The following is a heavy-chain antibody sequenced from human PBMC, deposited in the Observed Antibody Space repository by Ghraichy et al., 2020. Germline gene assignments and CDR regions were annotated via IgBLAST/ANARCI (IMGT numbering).Heavy chain of an antibody. CDR3: AVLASHGVDV. D-gene: IGHD3-3*01. CDR1: GDSMSSGDYS. Sequence: SETLSLTCVVSGDSMSSGDYSWTWLRQPLGKGLEWIGYIYNSGSGHYNPSLKSRVTISVDRYKDQFYLQLTSVTAADAAVYYCAVLASHGVDVWGQGTKVNGSS. CDR2: IYNSGSG. J-gene: IGHJ6*02. V-gene: IGHV4-30-2*01.